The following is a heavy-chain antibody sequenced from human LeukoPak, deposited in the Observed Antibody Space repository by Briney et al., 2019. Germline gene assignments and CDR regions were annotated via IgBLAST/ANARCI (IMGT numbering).Heavy chain of an antibody. D-gene: IGHD2-2*01. J-gene: IGHJ4*02. CDR3: ARVYCSSTSCRYYFDC. CDR1: GYIFINYA. CDR2: INVGNGNT. Sequence: ASVKVSCKASGYIFINYAVHWVRQAPGQRHEWMGWINVGNGNTEYSQKFQGRITITRDTSANTAYMELISLRSEDTAVYFCARVYCSSTSCRYYFDCWGQGTLVTVSS. V-gene: IGHV1-3*01.